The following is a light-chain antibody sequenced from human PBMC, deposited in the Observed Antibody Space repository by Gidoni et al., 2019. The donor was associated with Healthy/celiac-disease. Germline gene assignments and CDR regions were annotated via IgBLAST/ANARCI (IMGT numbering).Light chain of an antibody. Sequence: DIQMTQSPSSLSASVGDRVTITCRASQDIRDDLDWYHQRPGKAPKRLIYVASNLQSGVPSRFSGSGSGTEFTLTISNLQPEDFATYYCLQHASYPPTFGQGTKLENK. J-gene: IGKJ2*01. V-gene: IGKV1-17*02. CDR3: LQHASYPPT. CDR2: VAS. CDR1: QDIRDD.